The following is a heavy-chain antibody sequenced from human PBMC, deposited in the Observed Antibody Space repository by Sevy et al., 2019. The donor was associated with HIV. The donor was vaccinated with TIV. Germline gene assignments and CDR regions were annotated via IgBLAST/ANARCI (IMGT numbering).Heavy chain of an antibody. CDR2: TYYKSKWYN. D-gene: IGHD3-10*01. CDR1: GDSVSTYSAA. CDR3: ARESRWFFFHFDY. J-gene: IGHJ4*02. V-gene: IGHV6-1*01. Sequence: KQSQTLSLTCAISGDSVSTYSAAWNWIRQSPSRGLEWLGRTYYKSKWYNDYALSMKSRISINPDTPKNQISLQLNSVTPEDTAVYYCARESRWFFFHFDYWGQGTLVTVSS.